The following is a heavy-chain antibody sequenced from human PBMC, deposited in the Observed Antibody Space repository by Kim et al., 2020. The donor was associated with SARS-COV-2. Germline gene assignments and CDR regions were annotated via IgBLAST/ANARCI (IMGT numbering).Heavy chain of an antibody. CDR1: GFTFSRDW. CDR2: IKQDGSEK. CDR3: ATLLGGTTRVFDI. Sequence: GGSLRLSCAASGFTFSRDWMSWVRQAPGKGLEWVANIKQDGSEKYYVDSVKGRFTVSRDNAKNSLHLQMNSLRAEDTAVYYCATLLGGTTRVFDIWGQGTMVTVSS. V-gene: IGHV3-7*01. D-gene: IGHD1-26*01. J-gene: IGHJ3*02.